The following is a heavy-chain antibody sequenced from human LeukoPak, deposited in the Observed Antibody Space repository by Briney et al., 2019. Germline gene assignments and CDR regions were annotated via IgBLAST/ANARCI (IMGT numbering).Heavy chain of an antibody. CDR2: ISWNSGSI. CDR1: GFTFDDYA. Sequence: GRSLRLSCAASGFTFDDYAMHWVRQAPGKGLEWVSGISWNSGSIGYADSVKGRFTTSRDNAKNSLYLQMNSLRAKDTALYYCAKDRVAAAGRQLDYWGQGTLVTVSS. J-gene: IGHJ4*02. CDR3: AKDRVAAAGRQLDY. D-gene: IGHD6-13*01. V-gene: IGHV3-9*01.